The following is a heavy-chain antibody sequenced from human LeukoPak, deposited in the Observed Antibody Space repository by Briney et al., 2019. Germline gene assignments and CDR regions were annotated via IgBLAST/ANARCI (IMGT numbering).Heavy chain of an antibody. J-gene: IGHJ4*02. CDR1: AFTFSGYA. CDR3: AKATDYGGSYYSLDY. D-gene: IGHD1-26*01. CDR2: ISGSGGNT. Sequence: PGGSLRLSCAASAFTFSGYAMSRVRQAPGKGLEWVSSISGSGGNTFYTDSVKGRFTISRDNSRDTLYLQMNSLRAEDTAVYYCAKATDYGGSYYSLDYWGQGTLVTVSS. V-gene: IGHV3-23*01.